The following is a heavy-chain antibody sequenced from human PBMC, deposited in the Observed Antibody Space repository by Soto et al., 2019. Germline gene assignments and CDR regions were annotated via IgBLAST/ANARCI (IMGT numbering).Heavy chain of an antibody. D-gene: IGHD2-2*01. CDR1: GGSISSSSYY. CDR2: IYYSGST. CDR3: LRVPAAREYYFDY. J-gene: IGHJ4*03. V-gene: IGHV4-39*01. Sequence: SETLSLTCTVSGGSISSSSYYWGWIRQPPGKGLEWIGSIYYSGSTYYNPSLKSRVTISVDTSKNQFSLKLSSVTAADTAVYYCLRVPAAREYYFDYWGQGTTVTVSS.